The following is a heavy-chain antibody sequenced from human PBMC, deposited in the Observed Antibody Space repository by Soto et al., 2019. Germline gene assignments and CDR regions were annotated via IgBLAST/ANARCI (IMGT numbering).Heavy chain of an antibody. CDR1: GGSISSSNW. J-gene: IGHJ6*02. V-gene: IGHV4-4*02. CDR3: ARGSGRQVYNYYGIDV. Sequence: SETRSLTCTGSGGSISSSNWLSWVRQSPGKGLEWIGEIYHSGSTNYNPSLKSRVTISVDKSKNQFSLKLSSVTAADTAVYYCARGSGRQVYNYYGIDVWGQGPTIT. CDR2: IYHSGST. D-gene: IGHD3-10*01.